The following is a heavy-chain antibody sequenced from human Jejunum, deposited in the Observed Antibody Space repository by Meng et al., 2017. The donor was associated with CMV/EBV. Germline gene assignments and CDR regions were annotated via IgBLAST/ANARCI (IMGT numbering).Heavy chain of an antibody. CDR2: IGYTGIS. V-gene: IGHV4-61*07. CDR1: GSSTYY. Sequence: GSSTYYWNWLRQPPGKGLEWIGYIGYTGISNYTPSLTSRVSMSVDVSNNQFSLTLSSVTAADTAVYYCAGPQVRYSYGYKSFDYWGQGILVTVSS. J-gene: IGHJ4*02. CDR3: AGPQVRYSYGYKSFDY. D-gene: IGHD5-18*01.